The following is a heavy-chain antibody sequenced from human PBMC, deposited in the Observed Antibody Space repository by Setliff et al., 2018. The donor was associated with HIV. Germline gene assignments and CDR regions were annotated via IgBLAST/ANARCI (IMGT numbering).Heavy chain of an antibody. CDR3: ARAGRGGGSYWTFDY. CDR2: IFPSDSDT. CDR1: GYSFPHYW. V-gene: IGHV5-51*01. J-gene: IGHJ4*02. D-gene: IGHD1-26*01. Sequence: PGESLKISCKGLGYSFPHYWIGWVRQIPGKGLEWVAIIFPSDSDTRYSPSFEGQVTISADKAISTAYLQWSSLKASDTGMYYSARAGRGGGSYWTFDYWGQGTLVTVSS.